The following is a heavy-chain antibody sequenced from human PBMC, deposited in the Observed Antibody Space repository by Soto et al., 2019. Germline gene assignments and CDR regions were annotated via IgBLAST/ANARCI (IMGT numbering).Heavy chain of an antibody. J-gene: IGHJ4*02. V-gene: IGHV3-7*01. CDR1: GFTFSSYW. D-gene: IGHD1-26*01. Sequence: ESGGGLVQPGGSLRLSCAASGFTFSSYWMSWVRQAPGKGLEWVANIKQDGSEKYYVDSVKGRFTISRDNAKNSLYLQMNSLRAEDTAVYYCARSGYLGSGSYRSFDYWGQGTLVTVSS. CDR3: ARSGYLGSGSYRSFDY. CDR2: IKQDGSEK.